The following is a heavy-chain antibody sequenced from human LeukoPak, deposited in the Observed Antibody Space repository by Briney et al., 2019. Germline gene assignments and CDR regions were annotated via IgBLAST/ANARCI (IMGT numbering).Heavy chain of an antibody. Sequence: ASVKVSCKVSGYTLTELSMHWVRQAPGKGLEWMGGFDPEDGETIYAQKFQGRVTMTEDTSTDTAYMELSSLRSEDTAVYYCATVDYYDSSGNFDYWGQGTLVTVSS. D-gene: IGHD3-22*01. CDR2: FDPEDGET. CDR1: GYTLTELS. V-gene: IGHV1-24*01. CDR3: ATVDYYDSSGNFDY. J-gene: IGHJ4*02.